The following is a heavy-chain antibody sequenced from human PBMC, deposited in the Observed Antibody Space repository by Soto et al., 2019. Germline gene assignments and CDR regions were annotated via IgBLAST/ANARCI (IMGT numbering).Heavy chain of an antibody. CDR1: GFTFSSYG. CDR3: ARNSTLALYNMDV. D-gene: IGHD2-21*01. CDR2: IWYDGSNK. J-gene: IGHJ6*03. Sequence: GGSLRLSCAASGFTFSSYGMHWVRQAPGKGLEWVAVIWYDGSNKYYADSVKGRFTISRDNSKNTLYLQMNSLRAEDTAEYYWARNSTLALYNMDVGGKGPTATASS. V-gene: IGHV3-33*01.